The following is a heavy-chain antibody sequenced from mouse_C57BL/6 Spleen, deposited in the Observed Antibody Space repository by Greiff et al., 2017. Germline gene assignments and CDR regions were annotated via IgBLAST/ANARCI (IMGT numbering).Heavy chain of an antibody. V-gene: IGHV5-9*01. Sequence: DVKLVESGGGLVKPGGSLKLSCAASGFTFSSYTLSWVRQTPEKRLEWVATISGGGGNTYYPDSVKGRFTISRDNAKNTLYLQMSSLRSEDTALYYCARTPYYGSSYGYFDYWGQGTTLTVSS. CDR2: ISGGGGNT. J-gene: IGHJ2*01. CDR3: ARTPYYGSSYGYFDY. D-gene: IGHD1-1*01. CDR1: GFTFSSYT.